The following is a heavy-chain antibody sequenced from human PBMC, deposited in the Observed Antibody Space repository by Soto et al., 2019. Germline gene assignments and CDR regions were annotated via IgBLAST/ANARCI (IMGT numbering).Heavy chain of an antibody. CDR3: ARDLEDYGYDWYFDL. Sequence: QVQLVESGGGVVQPGRSLRLSCAASGFTFSSYAMHWVRQAPGKGLEWVAVISYDGSNKYYADSVKGRFTISRDNSKNSLYMQMNSLRAEDTAVYYCARDLEDYGYDWYFDLWGRGTLVTVSS. CDR1: GFTFSSYA. J-gene: IGHJ2*01. V-gene: IGHV3-30-3*01. CDR2: ISYDGSNK. D-gene: IGHD4-17*01.